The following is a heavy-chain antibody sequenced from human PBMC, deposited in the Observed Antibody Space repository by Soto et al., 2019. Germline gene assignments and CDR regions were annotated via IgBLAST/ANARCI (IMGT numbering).Heavy chain of an antibody. V-gene: IGHV3-66*01. CDR1: GFPVSSNY. J-gene: IGHJ4*02. D-gene: IGHD3-10*01. Sequence: GSLRLSCAASGFPVSSNYMTWVRQAPGKGLEWVSVIYSGGTTYYADSVKGRFTISRDNSKSTLYLQMNSLRAEDTGVYYCAITTYGSGSYSDCWGQGTLVTVSS. CDR2: IYSGGTT. CDR3: AITTYGSGSYSDC.